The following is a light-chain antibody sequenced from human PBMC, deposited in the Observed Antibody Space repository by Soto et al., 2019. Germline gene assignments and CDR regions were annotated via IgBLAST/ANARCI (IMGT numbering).Light chain of an antibody. J-gene: IGKJ5*01. CDR1: QSVSSSY. CDR2: GAS. V-gene: IGKV3-20*01. Sequence: EIVLTQSPGTLSLSPGERATLSCRASQSVSSSYLAWYQQKPGQAPRLLIYGASSRATGILDRFSGSGSGTDFTLTISRLEPEDFAVYYCQQYAGSFGQGTRLEIK. CDR3: QQYAGS.